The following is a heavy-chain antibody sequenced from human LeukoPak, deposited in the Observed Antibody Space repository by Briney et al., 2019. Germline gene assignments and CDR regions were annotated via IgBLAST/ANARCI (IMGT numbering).Heavy chain of an antibody. V-gene: IGHV4-39*01. J-gene: IGHJ4*02. D-gene: IGHD3-10*01. CDR1: GGSISSSSYY. CDR2: IYYSGST. CDR3: AGTYGSGSYYKSPFDY. Sequence: SSETLSLTCTVSGGSISSSSYYWGWIRQPPGKGLEWIGSIYYSGSTYYNPSLKSRVTISVDTSKNQFSLKLSSVTAADTAVYYCAGTYGSGSYYKSPFDYWGQGTLVTVSS.